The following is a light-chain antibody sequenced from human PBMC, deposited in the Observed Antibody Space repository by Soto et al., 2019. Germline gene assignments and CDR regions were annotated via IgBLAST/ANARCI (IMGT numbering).Light chain of an antibody. V-gene: IGKV1-9*01. Sequence: DIQMTQSPSSLSASVGDRVTITCRASQSISSYLAWYQQKPGKAPKLLIYGASSLLSGVPSRFSGSGSGTEFTLTISSLQPDDFATYYCQQYNSYCTFGQGTKVDI. CDR1: QSISSY. J-gene: IGKJ1*01. CDR3: QQYNSYCT. CDR2: GAS.